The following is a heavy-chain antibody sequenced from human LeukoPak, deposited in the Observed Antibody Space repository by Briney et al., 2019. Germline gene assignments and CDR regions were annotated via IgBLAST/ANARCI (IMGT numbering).Heavy chain of an antibody. Sequence: ASVKVSCKASGGTFSNYAISWVRQAPGQGLEWMGGIIPIFGTANYAQKFQGRVTITADESTSTAYMELSSLRSEDTAVYYCARPMGPRYYYYYMDVWGKGTTVTVSS. J-gene: IGHJ6*03. CDR3: ARPMGPRYYYYYMDV. V-gene: IGHV1-69*13. CDR2: IIPIFGTA. D-gene: IGHD2-8*01. CDR1: GGTFSNYA.